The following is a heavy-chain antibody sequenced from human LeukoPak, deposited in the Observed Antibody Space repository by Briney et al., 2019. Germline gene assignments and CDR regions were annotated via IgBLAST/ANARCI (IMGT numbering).Heavy chain of an antibody. J-gene: IGHJ6*04. Sequence: SVKVSCKASGGTFSSYAISWVRQAPGPGLEWMGGIITIFGTANYAQKFQGRVTITADESTSTAYMELSSLRSEDTAVYYCATHPPYYDILTGYYYYYYGMDVWGKGTTVTVSS. CDR3: ATHPPYYDILTGYYYYYYGMDV. V-gene: IGHV1-69*01. CDR2: IITIFGTA. CDR1: GGTFSSYA. D-gene: IGHD3-9*01.